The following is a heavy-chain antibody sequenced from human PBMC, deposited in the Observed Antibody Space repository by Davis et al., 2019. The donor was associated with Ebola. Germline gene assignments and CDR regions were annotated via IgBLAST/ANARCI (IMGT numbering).Heavy chain of an antibody. V-gene: IGHV1-69*04. Sequence: SVKVSCKASGGTFSSYPISWVRQPPGQGLEWMGRIIPILGIAHYAQKFQGRVTITADKSTSTAYMELSSLGSEDTAVYYCARERLAVTNDFDYWGQGTLVTVSS. CDR3: ARERLAVTNDFDY. CDR1: GGTFSSYP. J-gene: IGHJ4*02. D-gene: IGHD2-8*01. CDR2: IIPILGIA.